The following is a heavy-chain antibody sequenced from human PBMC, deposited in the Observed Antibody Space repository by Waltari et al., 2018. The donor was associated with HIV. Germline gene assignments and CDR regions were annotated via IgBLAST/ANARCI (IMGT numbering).Heavy chain of an antibody. CDR3: AKGSLNYYDSSGYRTIHDAFDI. CDR1: GFTFSRYA. J-gene: IGHJ3*02. D-gene: IGHD3-22*01. V-gene: IGHV3-23*01. CDR2: ISGSGGST. Sequence: EVQLLESGGGLVQPGGSLRLSCAASGFTFSRYAMIWVRPAPGKGLAWVSAISGSGGSTYYADAVKGRFTISRDNSKNTLYLQMNSLRAEDTAVYYCAKGSLNYYDSSGYRTIHDAFDIWGQGTMVTVSS.